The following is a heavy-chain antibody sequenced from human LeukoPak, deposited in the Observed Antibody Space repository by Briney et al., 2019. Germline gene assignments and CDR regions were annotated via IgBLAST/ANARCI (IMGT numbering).Heavy chain of an antibody. J-gene: IGHJ5*02. Sequence: SETLSFTCTVSGGSISSSSYYWGWIRQPPGKGLEWIGSIYYSGSTYYNPSLKSRVTISVDTSKNQFSLKLSSVTAADTAVYYCARVRSNYDFWSGYYTANWFDPWGQGTLVTVSS. CDR2: IYYSGST. D-gene: IGHD3-3*01. CDR1: GGSISSSSYY. V-gene: IGHV4-39*07. CDR3: ARVRSNYDFWSGYYTANWFDP.